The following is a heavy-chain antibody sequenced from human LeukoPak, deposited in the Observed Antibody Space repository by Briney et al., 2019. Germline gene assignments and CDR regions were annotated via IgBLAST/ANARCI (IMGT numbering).Heavy chain of an antibody. CDR3: AREGMFIATRPPYYYCYMDV. CDR2: INHSGST. D-gene: IGHD6-6*01. J-gene: IGHJ6*03. Sequence: PSETLSLTCAVYGGSLSGYYGSWIRQPPGKGLEWDGAINHSGSTNYNPSLKSRVTISVNQSKNQFALKLSSVTAEEAAVYYCAREGMFIATRPPYYYCYMDVWGKGTTVTVSS. V-gene: IGHV4-34*01. CDR1: GGSLSGYY.